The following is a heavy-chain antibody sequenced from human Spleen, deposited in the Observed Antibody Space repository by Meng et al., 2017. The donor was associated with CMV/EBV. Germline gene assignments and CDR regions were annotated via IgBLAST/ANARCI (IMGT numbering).Heavy chain of an antibody. Sequence: GSLRLSCAVSGGTINTNSWWSWVRQPPGKGLEWIAEIYHSGSTNYNPSLESRVTIPVDKSKNQFSLKLSSVTAADTAVYYCARTPTVTTRYFDSWGQGTLVTVSS. CDR3: ARTPTVTTRYFDS. CDR2: IYHSGST. J-gene: IGHJ4*02. CDR1: GGTINTNSW. D-gene: IGHD4-17*01. V-gene: IGHV4-4*02.